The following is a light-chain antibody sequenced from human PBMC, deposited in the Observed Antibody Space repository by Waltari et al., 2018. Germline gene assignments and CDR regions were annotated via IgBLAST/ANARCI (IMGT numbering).Light chain of an antibody. J-gene: IGKJ1*01. CDR3: QKYVSLPAT. Sequence: EIVLTQSPATLSLSPGERSTLSCRASQRVGRYLAWYQQKPGQAPRLLIYDASIRATGIPDRFSGSGSGTDFSLTISRLEPEDFAVYYCQKYVSLPATFGQGTKVEIK. V-gene: IGKV3-20*01. CDR2: DAS. CDR1: QRVGRY.